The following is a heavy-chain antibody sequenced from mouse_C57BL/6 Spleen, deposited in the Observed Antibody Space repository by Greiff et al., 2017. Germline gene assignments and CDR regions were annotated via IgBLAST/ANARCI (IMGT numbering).Heavy chain of an antibody. D-gene: IGHD1-1*01. CDR3: ARYGYYGSAWFAY. CDR1: GYTFTDYY. J-gene: IGHJ3*01. Sequence: EVQLQQSGPELVKPGASVKISCKASGYTFTDYYMNWVKQSHGKSLEWIGDINPNNGGTSYNQKFKGKATLTVDKSSSTAYMELRSLTSEDSAVYYCARYGYYGSAWFAYWGQGTLVTVSA. V-gene: IGHV1-26*01. CDR2: INPNNGGT.